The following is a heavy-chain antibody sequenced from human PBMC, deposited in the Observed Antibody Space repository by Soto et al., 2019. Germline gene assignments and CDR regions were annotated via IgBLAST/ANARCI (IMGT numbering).Heavy chain of an antibody. Sequence: GGSLRLSCEASGFTFSSYAMSWVRQAPGKGLEWVSAISGSGVTTYYADSVKGRFTISRDNSKNTLYLQMNSLRAEDTALYYCVKDMVNWGQGTMVTVYS. CDR1: GFTFSSYA. CDR2: ISGSGVTT. D-gene: IGHD3-10*01. CDR3: VKDMVN. V-gene: IGHV3-23*01. J-gene: IGHJ4*02.